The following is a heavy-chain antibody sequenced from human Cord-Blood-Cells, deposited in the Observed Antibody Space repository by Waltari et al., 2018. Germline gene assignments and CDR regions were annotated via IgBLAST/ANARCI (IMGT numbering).Heavy chain of an antibody. CDR2: IYYSGST. CDR3: AKYSSGWYWYFDL. V-gene: IGHV4-39*01. CDR1: GGTISSSSYY. J-gene: IGHJ2*01. D-gene: IGHD6-19*01. Sequence: QLQMQESGPGLVKPSETLSLTCTVSGGTISSSSYYGGWIRQPPGKGLEWIGSIYYSGSTYSNPSLKIQGTIAVDTSKDQFSLKLSSVTAADTAVYYCAKYSSGWYWYFDLWGRGTLVTVSS.